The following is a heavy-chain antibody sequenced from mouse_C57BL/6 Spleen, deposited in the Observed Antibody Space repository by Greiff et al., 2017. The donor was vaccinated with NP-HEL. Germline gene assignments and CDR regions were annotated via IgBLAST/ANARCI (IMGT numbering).Heavy chain of an antibody. CDR3: ARSLFITTVGGFAY. Sequence: EVKLVESGPGMVKPSQSLSLTCTVTGYSITSGYDWHWIRHFPGNKLEWMGYISYSGSTNYNPSLKSRISITHDTSKNHFFLKLNSVTTEDTATYYCARSLFITTVGGFAYWGQGTLVTVSA. CDR1: GYSITSGYD. D-gene: IGHD1-1*01. CDR2: ISYSGST. V-gene: IGHV3-1*01. J-gene: IGHJ3*01.